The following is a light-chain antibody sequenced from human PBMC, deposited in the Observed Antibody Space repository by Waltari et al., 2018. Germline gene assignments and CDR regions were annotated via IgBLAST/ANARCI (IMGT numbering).Light chain of an antibody. CDR2: GAS. CDR3: LQDYNDPYT. J-gene: IGKJ2*01. CDR1: QGIRND. Sequence: AIQMTQSPSSLSASVGDRVTITCRASQGIRNDLGWDQQKPGKAPKLLIYGASSLQGGVPSRFSGSGSDTDFTLTISSLQPEDFATYYCLQDYNDPYTFGQGTKLEIK. V-gene: IGKV1-6*01.